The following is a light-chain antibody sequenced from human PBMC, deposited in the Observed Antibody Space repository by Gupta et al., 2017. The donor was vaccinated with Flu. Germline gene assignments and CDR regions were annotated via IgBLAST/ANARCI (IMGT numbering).Light chain of an antibody. CDR2: GAS. V-gene: IGKV3-15*01. Sequence: DIVMTQSPATLSVSPGERATLSCRASHSVSSNLAWYQQKPGQAPRLLIYGASTRVTGIPARFSGSGSGTEFTLTISSLQSEDFAVYYCQQYNNWPPLLTFGGGTKVEVK. J-gene: IGKJ4*01. CDR1: HSVSSN. CDR3: QQYNNWPPLLT.